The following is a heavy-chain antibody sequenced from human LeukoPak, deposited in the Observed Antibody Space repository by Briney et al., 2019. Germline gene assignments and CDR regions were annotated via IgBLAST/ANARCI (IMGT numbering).Heavy chain of an antibody. Sequence: GTSLRLSCSASGFTFSNYGIHWVRQAPGKGLEWVIVVSNDGRTKYYSDSVKGRFTISRDNSENTLYLQMNSLRTEDTAVYYCVREGLGPSFSAWFDPWGQGILVTVSS. D-gene: IGHD3/OR15-3a*01. CDR2: VSNDGRTK. CDR1: GFTFSNYG. J-gene: IGHJ5*02. V-gene: IGHV3-30*03. CDR3: VREGLGPSFSAWFDP.